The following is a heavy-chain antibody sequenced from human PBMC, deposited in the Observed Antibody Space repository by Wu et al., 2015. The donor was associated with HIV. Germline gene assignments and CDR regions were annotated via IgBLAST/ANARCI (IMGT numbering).Heavy chain of an antibody. V-gene: IGHV1-2*02. CDR1: GYTFTTSD. CDR3: ARESRDYYGSGSYYIPNWFDP. D-gene: IGHD3-10*01. Sequence: QVHLVQSGAEVKKPGASVKVSCKASGYTFTTSDIHWVRQAPGHGLECMGWINPTSGDTNYAQKFQGRVTMTRDTSISTAYMELSRLRSDDTAVYYCARESRDYYGSGSYYIPNWFDPWGQGTLVTVSS. J-gene: IGHJ5*02. CDR2: INPTSGDT.